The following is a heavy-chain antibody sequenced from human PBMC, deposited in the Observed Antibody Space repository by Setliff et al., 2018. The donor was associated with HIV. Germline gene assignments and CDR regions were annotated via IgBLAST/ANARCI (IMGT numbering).Heavy chain of an antibody. CDR1: EYTFTDYF. CDR3: ARALYTNLAHFDY. J-gene: IGHJ4*02. CDR2: VNPSGGDT. D-gene: IGHD2-2*02. V-gene: IGHV1-46*01. Sequence: ASVKVSCKASEYTFTDYFIHWVRQAPGQGLEWMAIVNPSGGDTSYAEKFQGRVTMTSDTSTSTVYMDLSSLGSEDTAVYYCARALYTNLAHFDYWGQGTLVTVSS.